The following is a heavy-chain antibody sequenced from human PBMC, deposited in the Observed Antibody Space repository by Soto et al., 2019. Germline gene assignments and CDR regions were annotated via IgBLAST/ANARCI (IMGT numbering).Heavy chain of an antibody. D-gene: IGHD2-8*01. CDR1: GYTFTSYG. CDR3: ARVGYGIGDAVDI. CDR2: ISAYNGNT. J-gene: IGHJ3*02. V-gene: IGHV1-18*01. Sequence: QVQRVQSGAEVKKPGASVKVSCKASGYTFTSYGISWVRQAPGQGLEWMGWISAYNGNTNYAQKLQGRVTMTTDTSTSTACMELRSVTADDTAGYYCARVGYGIGDAVDIWGKGTMVTVSS.